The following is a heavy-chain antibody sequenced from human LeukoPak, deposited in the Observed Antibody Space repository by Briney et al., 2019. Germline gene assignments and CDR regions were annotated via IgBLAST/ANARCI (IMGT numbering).Heavy chain of an antibody. Sequence: ASVKVSCKASGYTFTSYGISWVRQAPGQGLEWMGWISAYSGDTNYAQKFQGRATMTTDTSTSTAYMELSSLRSEDTAVYYCARGPIGSSWFGLDYWGQGTLVTVSS. D-gene: IGHD6-13*01. J-gene: IGHJ4*02. CDR3: ARGPIGSSWFGLDY. CDR2: ISAYSGDT. V-gene: IGHV1-18*01. CDR1: GYTFTSYG.